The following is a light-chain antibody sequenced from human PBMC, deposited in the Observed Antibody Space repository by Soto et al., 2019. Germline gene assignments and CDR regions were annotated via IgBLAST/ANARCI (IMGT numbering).Light chain of an antibody. CDR1: SSDVGGYTL. CDR2: EAS. Sequence: QSALTQPPSVSGSPGQSVTISCTGTSSDVGGYTLVSWYQQHPGEAPKLLIYEASKRPSGVSYRFSGSKSGDTASLTISGRQADDEADYYCCSYAGTDAFVVFGGGTKLTVL. V-gene: IGLV2-23*02. CDR3: CSYAGTDAFVV. J-gene: IGLJ3*02.